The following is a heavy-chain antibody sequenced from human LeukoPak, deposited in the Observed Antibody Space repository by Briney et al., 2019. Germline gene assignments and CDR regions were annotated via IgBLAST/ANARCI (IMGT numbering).Heavy chain of an antibody. Sequence: SETLSLTCTVSGDSISTYYWSWIPQPPGKGRGWIGYIHYSGSTNYNPSLRSRVTISVDTSKNQSSLKLSSATAADTAVYFCARRAINSVMFDYWGREPWSPSPQ. CDR3: ARRAINSVMFDY. D-gene: IGHD3-16*01. CDR2: IHYSGST. CDR1: GDSISTYY. J-gene: IGHJ4*02. V-gene: IGHV4-59*08.